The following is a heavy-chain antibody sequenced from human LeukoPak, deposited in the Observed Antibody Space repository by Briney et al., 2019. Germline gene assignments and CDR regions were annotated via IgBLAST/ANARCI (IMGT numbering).Heavy chain of an antibody. CDR3: ARVVYSGSWGYFDY. Sequence: PSETLSLTCTVSGGSMSTYYWSWLRQSPGKGLEWIGYIYYSGSTSYNPSLKNRLTISIDTSKTQFYLKLSSVTAADTAVYYCARVVYSGSWGYFDYWGQGILVTVST. CDR1: GGSMSTYY. J-gene: IGHJ4*02. CDR2: IYYSGST. D-gene: IGHD3-10*01. V-gene: IGHV4-59*01.